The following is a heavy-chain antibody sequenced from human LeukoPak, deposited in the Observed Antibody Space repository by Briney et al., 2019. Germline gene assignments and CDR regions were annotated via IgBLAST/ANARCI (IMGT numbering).Heavy chain of an antibody. CDR1: GFTFSNYG. CDR2: ISGNGGET. V-gene: IGHV3-23*01. Sequence: GGSLRLSCAASGFTFSNYGMNWVRQAPGKGLEWVSTISGNGGETYHADSVKGRFTISRDNAKNSLYLQMNSLRAEDTAVYYCAKGSELRLGELYYFDYWGQGTLVTVSS. CDR3: AKGSELRLGELYYFDY. J-gene: IGHJ4*02. D-gene: IGHD3-16*01.